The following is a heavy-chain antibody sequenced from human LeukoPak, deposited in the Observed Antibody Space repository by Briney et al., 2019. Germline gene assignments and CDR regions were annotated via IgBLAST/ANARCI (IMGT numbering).Heavy chain of an antibody. CDR2: ISYDGSNK. D-gene: IGHD3-10*01. V-gene: IGHV3-30*04. CDR1: GFTFSSCA. CDR3: ARDQLYYYGSGSLDY. Sequence: GRSLRLSCAASGFTFSSCAMHWVRQAPGKGLEWVAVISYDGSNKYYADSVKGRFTISRDNSKNTLYLQMNSLRAEDTAVYYCARDQLYYYGSGSLDYWGQGTLVTVSS. J-gene: IGHJ4*02.